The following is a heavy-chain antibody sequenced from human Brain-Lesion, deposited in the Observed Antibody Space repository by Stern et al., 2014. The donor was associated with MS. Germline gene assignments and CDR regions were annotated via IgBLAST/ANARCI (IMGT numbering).Heavy chain of an antibody. CDR2: INPNTGGT. D-gene: IGHD3-3*01. J-gene: IGHJ6*02. V-gene: IGHV1-2*02. CDR1: GYIFTGYY. Sequence: DQLVESGAEVKKPGASVKVSCKTSGYIFTGYYIHWVRQAPGQGLEWMAWINPNTGGTKDAQKFQGTVTMSRDTAISTAYVELSSLTSDDPALYYCARDQRGITIFGVVTDYYYLGMDVWGQGTTVTVSS. CDR3: ARDQRGITIFGVVTDYYYLGMDV.